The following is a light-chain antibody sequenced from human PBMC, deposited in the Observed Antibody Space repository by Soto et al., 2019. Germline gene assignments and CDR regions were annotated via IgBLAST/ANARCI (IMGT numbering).Light chain of an antibody. J-gene: IGKJ1*01. CDR3: QKYDSDPRT. V-gene: IGKV1-27*01. CDR1: QGISTF. CDR2: GSS. Sequence: DIQLTQSPSTLSASVGDRVALTCLASQGISTFLAWYQQKPGKVPKLLIYGSSTLQSGVPPRFSGSGSGTDFTLTISSLQPEDVATYYCQKYDSDPRTFGQGTKVDIK.